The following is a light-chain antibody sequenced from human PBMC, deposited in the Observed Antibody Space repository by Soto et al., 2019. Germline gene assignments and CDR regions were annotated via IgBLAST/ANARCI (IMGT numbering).Light chain of an antibody. CDR2: GAS. J-gene: IGKJ2*01. Sequence: EIVMTQSPATLSVSPGESATLSCRASQSISSELAWYQQKPGQPPRLLIYGASTRATGVPARFTGSVSGSDFTLTIRGLQSEDFAVYYCQQGHNWPLTFGQGTRLEI. V-gene: IGKV3-15*01. CDR3: QQGHNWPLT. CDR1: QSISSE.